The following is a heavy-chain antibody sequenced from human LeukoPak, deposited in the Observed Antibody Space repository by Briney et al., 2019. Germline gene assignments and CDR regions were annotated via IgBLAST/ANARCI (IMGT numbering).Heavy chain of an antibody. V-gene: IGHV2-70*11. CDR1: GFSLSTTGVC. CDR2: IDWDDDE. CDR3: ARNALSGYNAGRYFNL. Sequence: SGPTLVNPTQTLTLTCTFSGFSLSTTGVCVSWIRQPPGKALEWLARIDWDDDEYYSTSLKTRLTISKDTSKNQVVLTMTNMDPEDTATYYCARNALSGYNAGRYFNLWGRGTLVTVSS. D-gene: IGHD3-22*01. J-gene: IGHJ2*01.